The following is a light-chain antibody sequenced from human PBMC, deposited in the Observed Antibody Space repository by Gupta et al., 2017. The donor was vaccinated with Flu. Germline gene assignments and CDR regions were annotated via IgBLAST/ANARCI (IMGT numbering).Light chain of an antibody. CDR3: AAWDDSLNGHYV. Sequence: QSVLAQPPSVSGTPGQRVTISCSGSNSNIGSNTVNWYQQVPGKAPKLLMYGNNQRPSGVPDRFSGSKSGTSASLAISGLQSEDEADYYCAAWDDSLNGHYVFGTGTKVTVL. J-gene: IGLJ1*01. V-gene: IGLV1-44*01. CDR1: NSNIGSNT. CDR2: GNN.